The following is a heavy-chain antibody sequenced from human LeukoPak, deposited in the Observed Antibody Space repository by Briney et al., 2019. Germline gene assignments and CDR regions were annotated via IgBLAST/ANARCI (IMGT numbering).Heavy chain of an antibody. CDR2: ISAYNGNT. V-gene: IGHV1-18*04. CDR3: ARDLEQGAYYYGSGSFFDY. J-gene: IGHJ4*02. Sequence: GASVKVSCKASGYTFTSYGISWVRQAPGQGLEWMGWISAYNGNTNYAQKLQGRVTMTTDTSTSTAYMELRSLRSDDTAVYYCARDLEQGAYYYGSGSFFDYWGQGTLVTVSS. CDR1: GYTFTSYG. D-gene: IGHD3-10*01.